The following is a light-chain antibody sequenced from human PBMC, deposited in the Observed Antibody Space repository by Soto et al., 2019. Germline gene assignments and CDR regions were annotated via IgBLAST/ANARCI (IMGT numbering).Light chain of an antibody. V-gene: IGKV3-11*01. CDR2: DAS. CDR3: QQRSNWPPVT. Sequence: EIVLTQSPATLSLSPGERATLSCRASQSVSIYLAWYQKKPGQAPRLLIYDASNRATGIPARFSGSGSETDFTLTISSLEPEDFAVYYCQQRSNWPPVTFGQGTKLEIK. J-gene: IGKJ2*01. CDR1: QSVSIY.